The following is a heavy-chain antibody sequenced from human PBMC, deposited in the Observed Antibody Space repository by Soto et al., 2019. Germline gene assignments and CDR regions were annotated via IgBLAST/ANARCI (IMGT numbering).Heavy chain of an antibody. CDR1: GGSISSYY. CDR2: IYYSGST. J-gene: IGHJ4*02. V-gene: IGHV4-59*01. D-gene: IGHD3-3*01. Sequence: TSETLSLTCTVSGGSISSYYWSWIRQPPGKGLEWIGYIYYSGSTNYNPSLKSRVTISVDTSKNQFSLKLSSVTAADTAVYYCARMKSFGVRSFDYWGQGTLVTVSS. CDR3: ARMKSFGVRSFDY.